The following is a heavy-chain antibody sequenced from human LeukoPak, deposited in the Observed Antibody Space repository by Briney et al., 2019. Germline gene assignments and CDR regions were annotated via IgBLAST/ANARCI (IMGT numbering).Heavy chain of an antibody. CDR3: VRRGDGYPYSFDY. V-gene: IGHV4-59*11. D-gene: IGHD5-24*01. CDR1: GGSISNHY. Sequence: PSETLSLTCTVSGGSISNHYWSWIRQPPGKGREGIGYIHYGGKTDYNPSLRSRLTISVDTSNNQFSLKLSSVTAADTAVYYCVRRGDGYPYSFDYWGQGTLVTVSS. CDR2: IHYGGKT. J-gene: IGHJ4*02.